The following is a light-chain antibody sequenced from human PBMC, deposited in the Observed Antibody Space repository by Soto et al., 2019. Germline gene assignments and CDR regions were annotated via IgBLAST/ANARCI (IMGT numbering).Light chain of an antibody. Sequence: EILMTQSPATLSVSPGERVILSCRASPSVGSTLAWYQQKPGQAPRLLIRGASNRATGVPARLSGSGSGTEFTLTIISLQSEDFAVDYEQQYSTSLTLGGGTTLEIK. J-gene: IGKJ4*02. V-gene: IGKV3-15*01. CDR3: QQYSTSLT. CDR2: GAS. CDR1: PSVGST.